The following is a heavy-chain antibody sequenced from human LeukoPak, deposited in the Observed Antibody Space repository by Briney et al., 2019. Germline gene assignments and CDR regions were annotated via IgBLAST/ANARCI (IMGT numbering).Heavy chain of an antibody. CDR1: GFTFSSYW. D-gene: IGHD6-19*01. Sequence: GGSLRLSCVASGFTFSSYWMSWGRQAPGKGLEWVANIKQDGSEKYYVGSVNGRFTISRDNANNSLFLQMNSLRAEDTAVYYCARPLYSSASYGVSGYWGQGTLVTVSS. V-gene: IGHV3-7*05. CDR3: ARPLYSSASYGVSGY. CDR2: IKQDGSEK. J-gene: IGHJ4*02.